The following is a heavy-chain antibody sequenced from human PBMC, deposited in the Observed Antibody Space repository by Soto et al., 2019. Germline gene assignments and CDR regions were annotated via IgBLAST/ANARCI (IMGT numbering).Heavy chain of an antibody. V-gene: IGHV5-51*01. CDR1: GYSFITYW. CDR2: IDPADSET. CDR3: ARLGQGGYVQGMDV. Sequence: LGESLKISCKGSGYSFITYWIAWVRQKPGKGLEWMGIIDPADSETKYSPSFQGQVTISADKSINTAYLQWSSLKASDTAMYYCARLGQGGYVQGMDVWGQGTTVTVSS. J-gene: IGHJ6*02. D-gene: IGHD5-12*01.